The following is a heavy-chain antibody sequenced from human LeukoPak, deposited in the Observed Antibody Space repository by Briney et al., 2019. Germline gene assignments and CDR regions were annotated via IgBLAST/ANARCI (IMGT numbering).Heavy chain of an antibody. J-gene: IGHJ5*02. D-gene: IGHD2-15*01. CDR1: GGSISSGGYY. Sequence: SETLSLTCTVSGGSISSGGYYWSWIRQHPGKGLEWIGYTYYSGSTYYNPSLKSRVTISVDTSKNQFSLKLSSVTAADTAVYYCARGAAARLGRYWFDPWGQGTLVTVSS. CDR2: TYYSGST. V-gene: IGHV4-31*03. CDR3: ARGAAARLGRYWFDP.